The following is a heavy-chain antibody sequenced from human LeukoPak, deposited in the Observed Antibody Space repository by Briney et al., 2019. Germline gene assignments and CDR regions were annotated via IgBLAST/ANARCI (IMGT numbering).Heavy chain of an antibody. CDR1: GFTFDDYA. V-gene: IGHV3-23*01. CDR2: ISGSGVST. Sequence: GGSLRLSCAASGFTFDDYAMHWVRQAPGKGLEWVSAISGSGVSTYYADSVKGRFTISRDNSKNTLFLQMNSLRPEDTAVYYCAKFEAAIVSVSCFDPWGQGTLVTVSS. D-gene: IGHD2-2*01. J-gene: IGHJ5*02. CDR3: AKFEAAIVSVSCFDP.